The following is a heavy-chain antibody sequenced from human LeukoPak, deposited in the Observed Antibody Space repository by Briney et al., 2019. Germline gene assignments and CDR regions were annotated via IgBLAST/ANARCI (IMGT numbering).Heavy chain of an antibody. CDR1: GFTFSSYA. Sequence: PGRSLRLSCAASGFTFSSYAMHWVRQAPGKGLEWVAVISYDGSNKYYADSVKGRFTISRDNSKNTLYLQMNSLRAEDTAVYYCARADYDFWSGSFPNWFDPWGQGTLVTVSS. V-gene: IGHV3-30-3*01. D-gene: IGHD3-3*01. CDR2: ISYDGSNK. CDR3: ARADYDFWSGSFPNWFDP. J-gene: IGHJ5*02.